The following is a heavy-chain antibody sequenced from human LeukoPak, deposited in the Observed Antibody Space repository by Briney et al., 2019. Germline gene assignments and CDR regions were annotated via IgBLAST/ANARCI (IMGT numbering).Heavy chain of an antibody. CDR1: GDSVPRNTAA. V-gene: IGHV6-1*01. D-gene: IGHD2-21*02. CDR2: TYYRSEWNT. J-gene: IGHJ4*02. CDR3: ARVTYYFDS. Sequence: SQTLSLTCAISGDSVPRNTAAWNWIRQSPSRGLEWLGRTYYRSEWNTDYAVSVKSRIRINPDTSKNQFSLQLNSLTPEDTAVYFCARVTYYFDSWGQGSLVIVSS.